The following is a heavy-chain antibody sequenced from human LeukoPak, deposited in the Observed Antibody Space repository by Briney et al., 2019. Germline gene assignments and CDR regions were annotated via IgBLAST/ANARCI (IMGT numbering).Heavy chain of an antibody. CDR1: GYTFTNYY. CDR2: INPGGGST. CDR3: ARADYGGNSDYYYYGLDV. J-gene: IGHJ6*02. Sequence: GASVKVSCKASGYTFTNYYMHWVRQAPGQGLEWMGIINPGGGSTSYTQMLQGRVTMTRDTSTSTVYMELSGLRSEDTAVYYCARADYGGNSDYYYYGLDVWGQGTTVTVSS. V-gene: IGHV1-46*01. D-gene: IGHD4-23*01.